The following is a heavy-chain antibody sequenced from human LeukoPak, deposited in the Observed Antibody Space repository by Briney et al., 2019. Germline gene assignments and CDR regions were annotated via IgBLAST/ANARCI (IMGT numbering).Heavy chain of an antibody. V-gene: IGHV3-23*01. J-gene: IGHJ4*02. Sequence: GGSLRLSCAASGFTFSSYAMSWVRQAPGKGLEWVSAISGSGGSTYYADSVKGRFTISRDNSKNTLYLQMNSLRAEDTAVYYCAKAERGWLARRGGFQDYWGQGTLVTVSS. CDR1: GFTFSSYA. D-gene: IGHD6-19*01. CDR2: ISGSGGST. CDR3: AKAERGWLARRGGFQDY.